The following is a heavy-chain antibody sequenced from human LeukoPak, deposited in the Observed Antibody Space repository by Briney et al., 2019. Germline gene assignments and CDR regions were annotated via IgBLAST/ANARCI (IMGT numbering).Heavy chain of an antibody. J-gene: IGHJ4*02. CDR3: ARDRGEGDGGYDY. D-gene: IGHD5-12*01. CDR1: GGSISSSSYY. CDR2: IYYSGST. Sequence: SSETLSLTCTVSGGSISSSSYYWGWIRQPPGKGLEWIGSIYYSGSTYYNPSLKSRVTISVDTPKNQFSLKLSSVTAADTAVYYCARDRGEGDGGYDYWGQGTLITVSS. V-gene: IGHV4-39*07.